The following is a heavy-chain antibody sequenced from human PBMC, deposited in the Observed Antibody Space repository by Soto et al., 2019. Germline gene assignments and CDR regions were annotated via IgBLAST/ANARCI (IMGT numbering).Heavy chain of an antibody. D-gene: IGHD1-26*01. CDR2: MDPDNGNT. CDR1: GYSFTSFD. V-gene: IGHV1-8*01. CDR3: VRGHRHIGIYTGDS. Sequence: GASVKVSCKASGYSFTSFDIHWVRQATGQGLEWMGWMDPDNGNTGYAQKFQGRVTMTRNTSINTAYLDLSSLTSDDTAVYYCVRGHRHIGIYTGDSWGQGTLVTVSS. J-gene: IGHJ4*02.